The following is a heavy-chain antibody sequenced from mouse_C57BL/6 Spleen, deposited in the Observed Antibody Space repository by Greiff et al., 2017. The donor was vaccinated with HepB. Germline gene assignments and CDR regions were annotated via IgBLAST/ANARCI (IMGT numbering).Heavy chain of an antibody. CDR3: ARGSRGY. CDR1: GYSFTGYY. CDR2: INPSTGGT. D-gene: IGHD1-1*01. J-gene: IGHJ2*01. Sequence: VQLKESGPELVKPGASVKISCKASGYSFTGYYMNWVKQSPEKSLEWIGEINPSTGGTTYNQKFKAKATLTVDKSSSTAYMQLKGLTSEDSAVYYCARGSRGYWGQGTTLTVSS. V-gene: IGHV1-42*01.